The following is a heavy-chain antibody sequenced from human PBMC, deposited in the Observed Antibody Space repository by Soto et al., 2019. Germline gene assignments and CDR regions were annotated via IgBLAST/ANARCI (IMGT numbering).Heavy chain of an antibody. J-gene: IGHJ6*02. CDR1: GGTFSSYA. D-gene: IGHD2-21*01. CDR3: ARDASCGGGCYRGYYYGMDV. V-gene: IGHV1-69*01. Sequence: QVQLVQSGAEVKKPGSSVKVSCKASGGTFSSYAISWVRQAPGQGLEWMGGIIPIFGTANYARKFQGRVTIAADESTSTADMDLSSLRSEDTAVYSCARDASCGGGCYRGYYYGMDVWGQGTTVTVSS. CDR2: IIPIFGTA.